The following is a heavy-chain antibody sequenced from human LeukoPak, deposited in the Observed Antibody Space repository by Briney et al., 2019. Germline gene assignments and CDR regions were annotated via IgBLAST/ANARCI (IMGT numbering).Heavy chain of an antibody. Sequence: SETLSLTCTVSGASISGSGYYWGWIRQPPGKGLEWIGSTYSSGSTYYNASLQSRVTISIETSKNQISLRLNSVTAADTAMYYCAKSGGYGLIDYWGQGTLVTVSS. D-gene: IGHD1-26*01. CDR2: TYSSGST. CDR1: GASISGSGYY. J-gene: IGHJ4*02. CDR3: AKSGGYGLIDY. V-gene: IGHV4-39*01.